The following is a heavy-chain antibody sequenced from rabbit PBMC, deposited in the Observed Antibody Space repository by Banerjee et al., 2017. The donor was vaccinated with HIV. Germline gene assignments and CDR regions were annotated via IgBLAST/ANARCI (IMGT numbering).Heavy chain of an antibody. CDR1: GIDFSSYYY. CDR2: IYTSRGIT. Sequence: QSLEESGGGLVKPGGTLTLTCKASGIDFSSYYYMCWVRQAPGKGLEWIACIYTSRGITYYASWAKGRFTISKTSSTTVTLQMTSLTDPDTATYFCARSSAGVGVYAYVEYFKLWGPGTLVTVS. D-gene: IGHD6-1*01. J-gene: IGHJ4*01. V-gene: IGHV1S40*01. CDR3: ARSSAGVGVYAYVEYFKL.